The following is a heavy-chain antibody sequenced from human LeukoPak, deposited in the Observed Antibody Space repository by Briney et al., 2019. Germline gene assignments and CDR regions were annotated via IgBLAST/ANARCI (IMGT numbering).Heavy chain of an antibody. D-gene: IGHD2-2*01. CDR1: GGTFSSYA. Sequence: EASVKVSCKASGGTFSSYAISWVRQAPGQGLEWMGGIIPIFGTANYAQKFQGGVTITADKSTSTAYMELSSLRSEDTAVYYCARACSSTSCSGSDYYYYGMDVWGKGTTVTVSS. V-gene: IGHV1-69*06. CDR2: IIPIFGTA. J-gene: IGHJ6*04. CDR3: ARACSSTSCSGSDYYYYGMDV.